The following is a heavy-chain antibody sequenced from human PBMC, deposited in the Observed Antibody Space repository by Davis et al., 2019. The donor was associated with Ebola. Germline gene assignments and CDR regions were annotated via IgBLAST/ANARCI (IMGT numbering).Heavy chain of an antibody. J-gene: IGHJ6*03. CDR1: GFTFSNYW. D-gene: IGHD2-8*02. CDR3: VRDRDYWVHSYMDV. Sequence: PGGSLRLSCAASGFTFSNYWMHWVRQAPGKGLVWVSRINSDGSSTNYADSVKGRFTISRDNTKNSLYLQMNSLRVEDTAVYYCVRDRDYWVHSYMDVWGNGTTVIVSS. V-gene: IGHV3-74*01. CDR2: INSDGSST.